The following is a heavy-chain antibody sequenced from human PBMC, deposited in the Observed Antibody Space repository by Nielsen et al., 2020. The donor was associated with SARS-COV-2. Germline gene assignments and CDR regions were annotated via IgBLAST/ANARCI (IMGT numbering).Heavy chain of an antibody. V-gene: IGHV3-30*04. Sequence: SLKISCAASGFTFSSYAMHWVRQAPGKGLEWVAVISYDGSNKYYADSVKGRFTISRDNSKNTLYLQMNSLRAEDTAVYYCASDYMGAFDIWGQGTMVTVSS. J-gene: IGHJ3*02. D-gene: IGHD4-11*01. CDR2: ISYDGSNK. CDR3: ASDYMGAFDI. CDR1: GFTFSSYA.